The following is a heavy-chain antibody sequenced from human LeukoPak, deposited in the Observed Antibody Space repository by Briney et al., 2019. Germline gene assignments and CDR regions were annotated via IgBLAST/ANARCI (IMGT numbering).Heavy chain of an antibody. CDR3: ARSPITFGGVIVRSFDY. CDR1: GGSISSYY. CDR2: IYYSGST. Sequence: PSETLSLTCTVSGGSISSYYWSWIRQPPGKGLEWIGYIYYSGSTNYNPSLKSRVTISVDTSKNQFSLKLSSVTAADAAVYYCARSPITFGGVIVRSFDYWGQGTLVTVSS. V-gene: IGHV4-59*01. D-gene: IGHD3-16*02. J-gene: IGHJ4*02.